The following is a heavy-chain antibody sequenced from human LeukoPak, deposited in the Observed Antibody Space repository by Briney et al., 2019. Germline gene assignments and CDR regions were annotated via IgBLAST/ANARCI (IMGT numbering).Heavy chain of an antibody. CDR2: IISSGGST. CDR1: GFTFSSYA. D-gene: IGHD3-22*01. V-gene: IGHV3-23*01. J-gene: IGHJ4*02. CDR3: ASWGYYSYYFDY. Sequence: GGSLRLSCAASGFTFSSYAMSWVRQAPGKGLEWVSAIISSGGSTYYADSVKGRFTISRDNSKNTLYLQMNSLRAEDTAVYYCASWGYYSYYFDYWGQGTLVTVSS.